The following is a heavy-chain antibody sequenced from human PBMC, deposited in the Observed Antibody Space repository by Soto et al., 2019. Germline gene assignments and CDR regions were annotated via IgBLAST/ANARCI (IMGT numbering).Heavy chain of an antibody. CDR3: ARDGVQFGYKNYFDT. CDR1: GGTFSTYA. D-gene: IGHD1-20*01. J-gene: IGHJ5*02. CDR2: ILPIFNKT. Sequence: QVQLVQSGADVKKPGSSVRVSCKASGGTFSTYAINWVRQAPGHGLEWMGVILPIFNKTHYAQNFQGRVTIIADKSTSTSYMELSSLRSEDTAVYYCARDGVQFGYKNYFDTWGQGTLVTVSS. V-gene: IGHV1-69*06.